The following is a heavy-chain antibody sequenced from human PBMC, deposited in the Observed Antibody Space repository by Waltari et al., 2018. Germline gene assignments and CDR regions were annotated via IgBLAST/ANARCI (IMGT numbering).Heavy chain of an antibody. D-gene: IGHD6-6*01. CDR3: ARVNIAARRGGVDY. Sequence: PSETLSLTCTVSGGSISSYYWSWIRQPPGKGLEWIGYIYYSGSTNYNPSLKSRVTISVDTSKNQFSLKLSSVTAADTAVYYCARVNIAARRGGVDYWGQGTLVTVSS. CDR2: IYYSGST. V-gene: IGHV4-59*01. J-gene: IGHJ4*02. CDR1: GGSISSYY.